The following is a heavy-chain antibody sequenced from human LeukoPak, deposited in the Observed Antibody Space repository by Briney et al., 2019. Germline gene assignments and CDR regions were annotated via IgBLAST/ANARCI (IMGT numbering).Heavy chain of an antibody. V-gene: IGHV1-2*02. CDR2: INPNSGGT. CDR1: GYTFTGYY. Sequence: GASVKVSCKASGYTFTGYYMHWVRQAPGQGLEWMGWINPNSGGTNYAQKFQGRVTMTRDTSISTAYMELSRLRSDDTAVYYCARYPFASGIAAHIVVMGNDYWGQGTLVTVSS. D-gene: IGHD6-6*01. J-gene: IGHJ4*02. CDR3: ARYPFASGIAAHIVVMGNDY.